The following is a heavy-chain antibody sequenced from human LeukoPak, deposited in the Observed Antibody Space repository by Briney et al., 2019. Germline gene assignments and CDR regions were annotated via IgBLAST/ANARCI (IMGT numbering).Heavy chain of an antibody. Sequence: SQTLSLTCAISGDSVSSESAAWNWIRQSPSRGLEWLGRTYYRSKWYNDYAVSAKSRININPDTSKNQFSLQLNSVTPEDTAVYYCAREDEVGITWSWFDPWGQGTPVTVSS. V-gene: IGHV6-1*01. CDR2: TYYRSKWYN. D-gene: IGHD1-26*01. J-gene: IGHJ5*02. CDR1: GDSVSSESAA. CDR3: AREDEVGITWSWFDP.